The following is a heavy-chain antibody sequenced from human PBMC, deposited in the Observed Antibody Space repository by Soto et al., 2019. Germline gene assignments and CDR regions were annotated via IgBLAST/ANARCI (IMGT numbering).Heavy chain of an antibody. V-gene: IGHV3-21*01. CDR2: ISSSSSYI. D-gene: IGHD4-17*01. Sequence: PGGSLRLSCAASGFTFSSYSMNWVRQAPGKGLEWVSSISSSSSYIYYADSVKGRFTISRDNAKNSLYLQMNSLRAEDTAVYYCARDVGDYIHYYYMDVWGKGTTVTVSS. J-gene: IGHJ6*03. CDR1: GFTFSSYS. CDR3: ARDVGDYIHYYYMDV.